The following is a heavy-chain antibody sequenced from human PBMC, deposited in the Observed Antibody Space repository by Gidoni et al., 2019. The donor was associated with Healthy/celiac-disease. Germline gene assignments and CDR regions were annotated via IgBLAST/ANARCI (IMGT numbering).Heavy chain of an antibody. D-gene: IGHD6-19*01. Sequence: QVQLVQSGAEVKKPGSSVKVSCKASGGTFSSYALSWVRQAPGQGLEWMGGIIPIFGTANYAQKFQGRVTITADESTSTAYMELSSLRSEDTAVYYCARDHHSIAVAGATPMNWYFDLWGRGTLVTVSS. V-gene: IGHV1-69*01. J-gene: IGHJ2*01. CDR2: IIPIFGTA. CDR3: ARDHHSIAVAGATPMNWYFDL. CDR1: GGTFSSYA.